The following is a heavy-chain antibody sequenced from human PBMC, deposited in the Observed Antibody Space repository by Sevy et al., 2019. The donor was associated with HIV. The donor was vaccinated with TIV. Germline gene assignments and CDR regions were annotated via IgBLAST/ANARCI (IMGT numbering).Heavy chain of an antibody. CDR2: IYGSGSTT. Sequence: GGSLRLSCKPSGFTVVSYAMNWVRQAPGKGLEWVSTIYGSGSTTYHADSLRGRFSISRDDSKNTLYLQMNSLKTEDTAVYYCAGGGFDSSGSFDAFDIWGQGTMVTVSS. CDR3: AGGGFDSSGSFDAFDI. D-gene: IGHD3-22*01. V-gene: IGHV3-23*01. CDR1: GFTVVSYA. J-gene: IGHJ3*02.